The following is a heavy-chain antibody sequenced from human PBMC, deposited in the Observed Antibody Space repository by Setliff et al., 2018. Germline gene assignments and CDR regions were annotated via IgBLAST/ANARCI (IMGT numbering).Heavy chain of an antibody. CDR2: INGGGTAT. J-gene: IGHJ4*02. CDR3: AKYTRVVTTTCFDY. D-gene: IGHD2-15*01. CDR1: GFTFSSSS. V-gene: IGHV3-23*01. Sequence: GGSLRLSCAASGFTFSSSSMTWVRQAPGKGLEWVSVINGGGTATYYADSVKGRFTISRDNSKNTLYLQMNSLRAEDTAVYYCAKYTRVVTTTCFDYWGQGTLVTVSS.